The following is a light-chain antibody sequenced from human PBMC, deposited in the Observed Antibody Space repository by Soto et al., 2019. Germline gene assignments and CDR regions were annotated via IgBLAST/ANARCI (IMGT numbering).Light chain of an antibody. Sequence: QSVLTQPASVSGSPGQSITISCTGTSSDVGGYNYVSWYQQYPGKAPKLMIYEVSNRPSGVSNRFSGSKSGNTASLTISGLQAEDEADYYCSSYSSTNFYVFGTGTKVTVL. J-gene: IGLJ1*01. CDR2: EVS. CDR3: SSYSSTNFYV. CDR1: SSDVGGYNY. V-gene: IGLV2-14*01.